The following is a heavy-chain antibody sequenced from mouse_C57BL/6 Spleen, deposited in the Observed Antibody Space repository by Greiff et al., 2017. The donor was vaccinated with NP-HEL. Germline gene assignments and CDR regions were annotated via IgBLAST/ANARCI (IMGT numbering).Heavy chain of an antibody. J-gene: IGHJ4*01. CDR3: SSELYSNYVNYAMGY. Sequence: VQLQQPGAELVKPGASVKLSCKASGYTFTSYWMHWVKQRPGRGLEWIGRIDTNSGGTKYNETLKSKATLTVDKPSSTAYMQLSSLTSEDSAVYYCSSELYSNYVNYAMGYWGQGTSVTSSS. CDR1: GYTFTSYW. V-gene: IGHV1-72*01. CDR2: IDTNSGGT. D-gene: IGHD2-5*01.